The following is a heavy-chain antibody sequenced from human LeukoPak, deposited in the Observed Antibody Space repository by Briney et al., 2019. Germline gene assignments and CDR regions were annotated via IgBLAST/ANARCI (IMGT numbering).Heavy chain of an antibody. CDR3: VGTFDY. V-gene: IGHV4-61*02. CDR2: IYTSGST. J-gene: IGHJ4*02. CDR1: GGSISSGSYY. Sequence: PSETLSLTCTVSGGSISSGSYYWSWIRQPAGKGLEWIGRIYTSGSTNYNPSLKSRVTISVDTSKNQFSLKLSSVTAADTAVYYCVGTFDYWGQGTLVTVSS.